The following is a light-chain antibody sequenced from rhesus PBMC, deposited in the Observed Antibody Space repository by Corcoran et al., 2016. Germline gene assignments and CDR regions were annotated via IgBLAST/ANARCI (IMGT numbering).Light chain of an antibody. CDR2: EVS. CDR3: MQALASPYT. CDR1: QSLLDSDDGNTY. Sequence: DIVMTQTPLSLPVTPGEPASISCRSSQSLLDSDDGNTYLDWYLQRPGLSPQLLIYEVSNRASGVPDRVRGSGACTDFTLKISRVEAEDVGVYSCMQALASPYTFGQGTKVEIK. V-gene: IGKV2-104*02. J-gene: IGKJ2*01.